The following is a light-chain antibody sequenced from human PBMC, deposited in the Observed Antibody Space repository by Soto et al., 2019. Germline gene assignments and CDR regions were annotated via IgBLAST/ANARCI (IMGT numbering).Light chain of an antibody. J-gene: IGLJ3*02. V-gene: IGLV2-23*01. CDR3: CSYAGSRKLV. CDR1: SSDVGSYNL. CDR2: EDS. Sequence: QSALTQPASVSGSPGQSITISCTGTSSDVGSYNLVSWYQQYPGRAPKLMIYEDSKRPSGVSNRFSGSKSGNTASLTISGLQAEDEADYYCCSYAGSRKLVFGGGTQLTVL.